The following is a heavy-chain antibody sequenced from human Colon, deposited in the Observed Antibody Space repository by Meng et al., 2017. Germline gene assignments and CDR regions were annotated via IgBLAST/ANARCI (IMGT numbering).Heavy chain of an antibody. V-gene: IGHV4-4*02. Sequence: QWPEPDPGLVKLSETLALSGACSGGSIRSGDWWSWVRQPPGKGLEWIGETSHSGSTNYSPSLKSRVTISLDKSMNQLSLKLNSVTAADTAVYYCASSDYYRSDYWGQGTLVTVSS. CDR2: TSHSGST. CDR3: ASSDYYRSDY. D-gene: IGHD3-22*01. CDR1: GGSIRSGDW. J-gene: IGHJ4*02.